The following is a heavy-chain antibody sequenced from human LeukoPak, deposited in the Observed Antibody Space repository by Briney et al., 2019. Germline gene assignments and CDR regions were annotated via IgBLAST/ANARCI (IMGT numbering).Heavy chain of an antibody. CDR1: GFTFSSYG. D-gene: IGHD1-26*01. CDR3: TKAEGRVSYYLRYDY. V-gene: IGHV3-30*18. Sequence: PGGSLRLSCAASGFTFSSYGMHWVRQAPGKGLEWVAVISYDGSNKYYADSVKGRFTISRDNSKNTLYLQMNSLRAEDTAVYYCTKAEGRVSYYLRYDYWGQGTLVTVSS. J-gene: IGHJ4*02. CDR2: ISYDGSNK.